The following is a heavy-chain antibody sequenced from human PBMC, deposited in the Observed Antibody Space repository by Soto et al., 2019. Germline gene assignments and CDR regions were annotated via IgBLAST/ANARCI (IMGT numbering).Heavy chain of an antibody. Sequence: GGSLRLSCAASGFTFSSYWMSWVRQAPGKGLEWVANIKQDGSEKYYVDSVKGRFTISRDNAKNSLYLQMNSLRAEDTAVYYCASLNYGETDAFDIWGQGTMVTVSS. V-gene: IGHV3-7*01. CDR2: IKQDGSEK. CDR1: GFTFSSYW. J-gene: IGHJ3*02. D-gene: IGHD4-17*01. CDR3: ASLNYGETDAFDI.